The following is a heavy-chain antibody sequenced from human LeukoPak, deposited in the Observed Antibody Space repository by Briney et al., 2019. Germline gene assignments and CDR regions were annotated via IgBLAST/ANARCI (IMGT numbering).Heavy chain of an antibody. J-gene: IGHJ4*02. CDR3: AREGVVVITYYYFDY. Sequence: GRSRRLSCAASGFTFSSYAMHWVRQAPGKGLEWVAVISYDGSNKYYADSVKGRFTISRDNSKNTLYLQMNSLRAEDTAVYYCAREGVVVITYYYFDYWGQGTLVTVSS. V-gene: IGHV3-30-3*01. CDR1: GFTFSSYA. D-gene: IGHD3-22*01. CDR2: ISYDGSNK.